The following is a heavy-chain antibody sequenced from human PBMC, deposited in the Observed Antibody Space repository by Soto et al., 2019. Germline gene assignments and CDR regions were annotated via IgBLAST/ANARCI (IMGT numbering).Heavy chain of an antibody. CDR1: GYKFSTYA. CDR2: ITPNSGYT. J-gene: IGHJ5*02. CDR3: ATSYDTGFVP. V-gene: IGHV1-18*01. D-gene: IGHD3-9*01. Sequence: QLQLTQSGGEARKPGASVRVSCAASGYKFSTYAISWLRQAPGQGLEWMGLITPNSGYTNYAQKFQGRLILTTDIPSSTAYMELTSLRYDDTAIYYCATSYDTGFVPWGQGTLVSVS.